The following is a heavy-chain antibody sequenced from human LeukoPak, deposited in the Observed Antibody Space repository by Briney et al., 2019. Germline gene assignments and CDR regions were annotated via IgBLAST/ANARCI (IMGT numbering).Heavy chain of an antibody. D-gene: IGHD1-1*01. CDR1: GASISSYY. Sequence: SETLSLTCTVSGASISSYYWSWLRQPPGKGLEWIGYIYYSGSTYYNPSLKSRVTISVDTSRNQFSLKLNSVTAADTAVYYCARDFKGMTTIDYWGQGTLVTVSS. J-gene: IGHJ4*02. V-gene: IGHV4-30-4*08. CDR3: ARDFKGMTTIDY. CDR2: IYYSGST.